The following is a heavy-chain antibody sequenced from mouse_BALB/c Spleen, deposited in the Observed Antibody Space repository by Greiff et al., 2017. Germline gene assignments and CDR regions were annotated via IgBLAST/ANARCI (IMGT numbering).Heavy chain of an antibody. D-gene: IGHD1-1*01. CDR3: ARRPLLLRYFDD. J-gene: IGHJ2*01. CDR1: GYTFTSYW. Sequence: VKLMESGAELAKPGASVKMSCKASGYTFTSYWMHWVKQRPGQGLEWIGYINPSTGYTEYNQKFKDKATLTADKSSSTAYMQLSSLTSEDSAVYYCARRPLLLRYFDDWGQGTTLTVSS. V-gene: IGHV1-7*01. CDR2: INPSTGYT.